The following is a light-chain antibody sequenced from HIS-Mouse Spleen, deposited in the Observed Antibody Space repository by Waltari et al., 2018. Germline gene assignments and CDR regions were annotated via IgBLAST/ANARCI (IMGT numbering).Light chain of an antibody. V-gene: IGLV1-47*01. CDR1: SSNIGSTS. CDR2: RNT. CDR3: AAWDDSLSGPV. Sequence: QSVLTPPPSASGTPAQRVTISCSGTSSNIGSTSVYWYQPLPGTAPTLLIYRNTQRPSGVPDRFSGSKSGTSASLAISGLRSEDEADYYCAAWDDSLSGPVFGGGTKLTVL. J-gene: IGLJ3*02.